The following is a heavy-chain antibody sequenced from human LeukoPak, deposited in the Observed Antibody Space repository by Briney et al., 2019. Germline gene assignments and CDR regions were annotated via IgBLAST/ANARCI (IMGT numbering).Heavy chain of an antibody. CDR2: IYPGDSDT. V-gene: IGHV5-51*01. CDR1: GYSFTSYW. D-gene: IGHD3-10*01. J-gene: IGHJ6*02. CDR3: ATKGSDKYYYYYGMDV. Sequence: GESLKISCKGSGYSFTSYWIGWVRQMPGKGLEWMGIIYPGDSDTRYSPSFQGQVTISADKSISTAYLQWSSLKASDTAMYYCATKGSDKYYYYYGMDVWGQGTTVTVSS.